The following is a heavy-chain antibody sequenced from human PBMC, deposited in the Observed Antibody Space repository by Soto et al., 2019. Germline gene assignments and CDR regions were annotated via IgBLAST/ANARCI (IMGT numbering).Heavy chain of an antibody. J-gene: IGHJ6*02. CDR2: ISSSSSYI. CDR1: GFTFSSYS. Sequence: SGGSLRLSCAASGFTFSSYSMNWVRQAPGKGLEWVSSISSSSSYIYYADSVKGRFTISRDNAKNSLYLQMNSLRAEDTAVYYCAREAIAAMVEYYYYYYGMDVWGQGTTVTVSS. V-gene: IGHV3-21*01. CDR3: AREAIAAMVEYYYYYYGMDV. D-gene: IGHD5-18*01.